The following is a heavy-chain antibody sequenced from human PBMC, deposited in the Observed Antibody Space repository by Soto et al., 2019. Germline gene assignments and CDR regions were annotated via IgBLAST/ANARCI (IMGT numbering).Heavy chain of an antibody. CDR1: GFSLSTTGLG. V-gene: IGHV2-5*01. CDR2: IYWNDDK. Sequence: SGPTLVNPTQTLTLTCSFSGFSLSTTGLGVGWIRQPPGKALEWLALIYWNDDKRYSPSLKSRLAITKDTSKNQVVLTLTNTDPVDTGTYYCAHSGRYNWNYDYWGQGAPVTVSS. D-gene: IGHD1-7*01. J-gene: IGHJ4*02. CDR3: AHSGRYNWNYDY.